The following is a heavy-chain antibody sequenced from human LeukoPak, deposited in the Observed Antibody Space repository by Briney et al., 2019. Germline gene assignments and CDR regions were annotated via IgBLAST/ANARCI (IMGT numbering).Heavy chain of an antibody. CDR3: ARRQAVATLGEFDY. Sequence: GESLKISCKGSGYSFTSYWIGWGRQLPGKGLEWMGIIYPGHSNTRYSPSFQGQVTISADKSISTAYLQWSSLKASDTAMYYCARRQAVATLGEFDYWGQGTLVTVSA. CDR1: GYSFTSYW. CDR2: IYPGHSNT. D-gene: IGHD5-12*01. J-gene: IGHJ4*02. V-gene: IGHV5-51*01.